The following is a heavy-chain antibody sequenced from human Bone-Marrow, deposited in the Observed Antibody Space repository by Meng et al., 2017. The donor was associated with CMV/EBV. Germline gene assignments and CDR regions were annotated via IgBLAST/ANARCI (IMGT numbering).Heavy chain of an antibody. CDR3: AKGSDIVVVPAAFLDY. J-gene: IGHJ4*02. CDR2: IRYDGSNK. D-gene: IGHD2-2*01. CDR1: GFTFSSYG. V-gene: IGHV3-30*02. Sequence: GGSLRLSCAASGFTFSSYGMHWVRQAPGKGLEWVAFIRYDGSNKYYADSVKGRFTISRDNSKNTLYLQMNSLRAEDTAVYYCAKGSDIVVVPAAFLDYWGQGTLVTVSS.